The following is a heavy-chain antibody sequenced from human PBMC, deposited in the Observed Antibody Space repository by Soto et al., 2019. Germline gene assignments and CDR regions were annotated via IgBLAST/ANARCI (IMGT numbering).Heavy chain of an antibody. CDR3: ARDPIGGGAPYYFDS. D-gene: IGHD3-16*01. J-gene: IGHJ4*02. Sequence: QVQLVQSGAGVKKPGASVQVSCKASGYTFTEYYLYWVRQAPGKGPEWLGEINPRTGDTNQAQKFQDRVTMTRDMSLTTAYMALHRLTSDDTAVYYCARDPIGGGAPYYFDSWGPGALVTVSS. V-gene: IGHV1-2*02. CDR2: INPRTGDT. CDR1: GYTFTEYY.